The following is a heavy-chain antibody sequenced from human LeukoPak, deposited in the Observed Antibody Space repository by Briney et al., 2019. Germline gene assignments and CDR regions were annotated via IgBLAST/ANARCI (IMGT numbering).Heavy chain of an antibody. CDR1: GFTFSNYV. CDR2: ISYDGTNK. V-gene: IGHV3-30*18. D-gene: IGHD6-19*01. J-gene: IGHJ5*02. CDR3: AKDRGTAVAGTNWFDP. Sequence: GGSLRLSCAASGFTFSNYVMHWVRQAPGKGLEWVALISYDGTNKFYADSVKGRFTISRDNSKNTLSLQMNSLRAEDTAVYYCAKDRGTAVAGTNWFDPWGQGTLVTVSS.